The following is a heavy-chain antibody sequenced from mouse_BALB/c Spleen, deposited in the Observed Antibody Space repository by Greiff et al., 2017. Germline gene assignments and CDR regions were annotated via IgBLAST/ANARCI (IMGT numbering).Heavy chain of an antibody. J-gene: IGHJ4*01. Sequence: EVQGVESGGGLVKPGGSLKLSCAASGFTFSSYAMSWVRQTPEKRLEWVASISSGGSTYYPDSVKGRFTISRDNARNILYLQMSSLRSEDTAMYYCAKGIEMDYWGQGTSVTVSS. CDR2: ISSGGST. D-gene: IGHD2-12*01. V-gene: IGHV5-6-5*01. CDR1: GFTFSSYA. CDR3: AKGIEMDY.